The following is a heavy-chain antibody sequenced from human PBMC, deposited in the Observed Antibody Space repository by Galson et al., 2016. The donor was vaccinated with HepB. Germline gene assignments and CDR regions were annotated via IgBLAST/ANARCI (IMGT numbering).Heavy chain of an antibody. CDR3: ARNLGVGPTTY. CDR1: GYTFTNYG. CDR2: ISAYNGNT. D-gene: IGHD1-26*01. J-gene: IGHJ4*02. V-gene: IGHV1-18*01. Sequence: SVKVSCKASGYTFTNYGISWVRQAPGQGLEWMGWISAYNGNTNYAQKLQGRVTMTTDTSTSTVYMELRSLRSDDTAVYYCARNLGVGPTTYWGQGTLVTVAS.